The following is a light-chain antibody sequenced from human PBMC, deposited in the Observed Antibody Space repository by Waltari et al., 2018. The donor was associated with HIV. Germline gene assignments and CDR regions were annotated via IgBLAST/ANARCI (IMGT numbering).Light chain of an antibody. J-gene: IGLJ3*02. V-gene: IGLV1-40*01. CDR3: QSYDTSLSGSV. CDR2: VNH. CDR1: SYNIGARARFD. Sequence: QSVLTQPPSVSGAPGQRVTISCTGSSYNIGARARFDVHWYQQLPGTAPKPLPYVNHHRPSGGPDLFSGSKSVASASLSIPGLQAEYEADYYCQSYDTSLSGSVFGGGTKLTVL.